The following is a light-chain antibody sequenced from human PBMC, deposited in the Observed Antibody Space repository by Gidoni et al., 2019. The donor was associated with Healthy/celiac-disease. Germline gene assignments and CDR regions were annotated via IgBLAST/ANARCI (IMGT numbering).Light chain of an antibody. V-gene: IGKV3-15*01. Sequence: EIVMTQSPATLSVSPGERATLSCRASQSVNSNLAWYQQKPGQAPGLLIYGASTRATGIPASFSGSGSGTEFTLTISSLQSEDFAVYYCQQYNNWPFTFGPGTKVDIK. CDR2: GAS. CDR1: QSVNSN. CDR3: QQYNNWPFT. J-gene: IGKJ3*01.